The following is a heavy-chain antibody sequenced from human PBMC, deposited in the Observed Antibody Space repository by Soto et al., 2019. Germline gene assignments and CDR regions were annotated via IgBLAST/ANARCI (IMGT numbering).Heavy chain of an antibody. CDR3: AREGGIAVAGNPYYYYGMDV. D-gene: IGHD6-19*01. J-gene: IGHJ6*02. CDR1: GYTFTSYG. Sequence: QVQLVQSGAEVKKPGASVKVSCKASGYTFTSYGISWVRQAPGQGLEWMGWISAYNGNTNYAQKLQGRATMTTDTSTSTAYMELRSLRSDDTAVYYCAREGGIAVAGNPYYYYGMDVWGQGTTVTVSS. V-gene: IGHV1-18*04. CDR2: ISAYNGNT.